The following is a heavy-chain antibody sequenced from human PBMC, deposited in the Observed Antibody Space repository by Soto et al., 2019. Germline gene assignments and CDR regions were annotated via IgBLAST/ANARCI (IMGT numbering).Heavy chain of an antibody. CDR3: ARWPQQLGGFDY. CDR1: GFTFSSYA. Sequence: PGGSLRLSCAASGFTFSSYAMSWVRQAPGKGLEWVSAISGSGGSTYYADSVKGRFTISRDNSKNTLYLQMNSLRAEDTAVYYCARWPQQLGGFDYWGQGTLVTVSS. J-gene: IGHJ4*02. D-gene: IGHD6-13*01. V-gene: IGHV3-23*01. CDR2: ISGSGGST.